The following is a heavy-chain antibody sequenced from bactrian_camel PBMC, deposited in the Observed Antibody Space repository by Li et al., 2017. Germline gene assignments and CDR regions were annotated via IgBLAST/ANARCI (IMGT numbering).Heavy chain of an antibody. V-gene: IGHV3S6*01. CDR2: IYINGGLT. J-gene: IGHJ6*01. Sequence: QLVESGGGSVQAGGSLRLSCAPSDSSQDTFGSACLGWFRQAPGKAREGMASIYINGGLTYYSDSGKGRFTISTNNAKNILYLQMNSLKPEDTAMYYCAVKLPFECYVDSSGTDFDNWGRGTQVTVS. D-gene: IGHD3*01. CDR1: DSSQDTFGSAC. CDR3: AVKLPFECYVDSSGTDFDN.